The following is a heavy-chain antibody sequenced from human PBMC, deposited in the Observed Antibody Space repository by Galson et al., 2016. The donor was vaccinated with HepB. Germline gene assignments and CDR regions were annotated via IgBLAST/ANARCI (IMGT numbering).Heavy chain of an antibody. CDR3: AKVSDRANNGYSGAFDS. D-gene: IGHD3-22*01. Sequence: SLRLSCAASGFTLGNYAMSWVRRAPGKGLEWVSGLSANAIDKQYRDSVEGRFTISRDTSENTLYLQMSSLRAEDTAVYYCAKVSDRANNGYSGAFDSWGQGALVTVSS. V-gene: IGHV3-23*01. CDR2: LSANAIDK. CDR1: GFTLGNYA. J-gene: IGHJ4*02.